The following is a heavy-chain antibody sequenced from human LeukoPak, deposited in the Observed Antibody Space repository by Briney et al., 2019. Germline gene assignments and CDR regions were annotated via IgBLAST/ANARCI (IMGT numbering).Heavy chain of an antibody. Sequence: SETLSLTCTVSGGSISSYYWSWIRQPPGKGLEWIGYIYYSGSTNYNSSLKSRVTISVDTSKNQFSLKLSSVTAADTAVYYCARGYYDSSGYWGFDYWGQGTLVTVSS. J-gene: IGHJ4*02. V-gene: IGHV4-59*01. CDR1: GGSISSYY. CDR3: ARGYYDSSGYWGFDY. CDR2: IYYSGST. D-gene: IGHD3-22*01.